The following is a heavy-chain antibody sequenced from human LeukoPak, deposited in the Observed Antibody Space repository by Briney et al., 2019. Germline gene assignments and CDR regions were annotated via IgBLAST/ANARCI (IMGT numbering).Heavy chain of an antibody. J-gene: IGHJ4*02. Sequence: GGSLRLSCSASGFTFSSYAMHWVRQAPGKGLEYVSAISSNGGSTYYADSVKGRFTISRDNSKNTLYLQMSSLRAEDTAVYYCARDVEAAAVLYYFDYWGQGTLVTVSS. CDR2: ISSNGGST. V-gene: IGHV3-64*04. CDR1: GFTFSSYA. D-gene: IGHD6-13*01. CDR3: ARDVEAAAVLYYFDY.